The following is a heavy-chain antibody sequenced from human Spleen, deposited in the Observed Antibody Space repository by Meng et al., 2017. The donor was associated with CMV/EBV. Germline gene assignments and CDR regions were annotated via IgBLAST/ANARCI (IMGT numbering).Heavy chain of an antibody. CDR2: ITSKTDGGTT. CDR3: TTDLVVPAAIGYNWFDP. J-gene: IGHJ5*02. V-gene: IGHV3-15*01. CDR1: FSSAW. Sequence: FSSAWMGCVRQAPGMGLELVVRITSKTDGGTTDYAAPVKGRFTISRDDSKNTLYLQMNSLKTEDTAVYYCTTDLVVPAAIGYNWFDPWGQGTLVTVSS. D-gene: IGHD2-2*02.